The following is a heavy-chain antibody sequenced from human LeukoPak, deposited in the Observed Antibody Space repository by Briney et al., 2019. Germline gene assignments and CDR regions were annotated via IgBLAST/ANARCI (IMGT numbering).Heavy chain of an antibody. V-gene: IGHV3-23*01. CDR3: ARFCSGGSCYTGFDP. CDR1: GFTFSSYA. Sequence: GGSLRLSCAASGFTFSSYAMSWVRQAPGKGLEWVSAISGSGGSTYYADSVKGRFTISRDNSKNTLCLQMNSLRADDTAVYYCARFCSGGSCYTGFDPWGQGTLVTVSS. D-gene: IGHD2-15*01. J-gene: IGHJ5*02. CDR2: ISGSGGST.